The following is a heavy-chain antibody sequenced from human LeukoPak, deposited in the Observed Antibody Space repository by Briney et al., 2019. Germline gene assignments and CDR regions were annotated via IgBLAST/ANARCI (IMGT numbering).Heavy chain of an antibody. V-gene: IGHV1-69*01. CDR3: ARGGGRIQLWSYFDY. Sequence: GSSVKVSCKASGGTFSSYAISWARQAPGQGLEWMGGIIPIFGTANYAQKFQGRVTITADESTSTAYMELSSLRSEDTAVYYCARGGGRIQLWSYFDYWGQGTLVTVSS. CDR1: GGTFSSYA. J-gene: IGHJ4*02. CDR2: IIPIFGTA. D-gene: IGHD5-18*01.